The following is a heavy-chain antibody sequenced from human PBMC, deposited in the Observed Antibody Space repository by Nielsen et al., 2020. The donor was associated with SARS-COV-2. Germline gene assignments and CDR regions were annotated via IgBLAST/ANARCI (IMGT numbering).Heavy chain of an antibody. CDR1: GFTFSSYA. CDR3: ARDRIAVAGMDFDY. J-gene: IGHJ4*02. CDR2: ISYDGSNK. Sequence: GEPLKISCAASGFTFSSYAMHWVRQAPGKGLEWVAVISYDGSNKYYADSVKGRFTISRDNSKNTLYLQMNSLRAEDTAVYYCARDRIAVAGMDFDYWGQGTLVTVSS. D-gene: IGHD6-19*01. V-gene: IGHV3-30*04.